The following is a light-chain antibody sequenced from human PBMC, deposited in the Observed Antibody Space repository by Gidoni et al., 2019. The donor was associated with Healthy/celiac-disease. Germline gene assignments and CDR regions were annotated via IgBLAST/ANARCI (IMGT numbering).Light chain of an antibody. J-gene: IGKJ2*01. CDR3: QQYYSTPRT. V-gene: IGKV4-1*01. CDR2: WAS. Sequence: DIVMTQSPDSLAVSLGERATINCKSNQIVLYSSNNKNYLAWYQQKPGQPPKLLIYWASTRESGVPDRFSGSGSGTDFTLTISSLQAEDVAVYYCQQYYSTPRTFGQGTKLEIK. CDR1: QIVLYSSNNKNY.